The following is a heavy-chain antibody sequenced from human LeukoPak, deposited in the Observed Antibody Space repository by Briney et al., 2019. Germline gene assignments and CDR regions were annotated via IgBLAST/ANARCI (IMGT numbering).Heavy chain of an antibody. V-gene: IGHV1-69*13. CDR3: ARDEPIVGATWYYDY. CDR2: IVPIFGTA. D-gene: IGHD1-26*01. J-gene: IGHJ4*02. Sequence: ASVKVSCKASGGTFSSYAISWVRQAPGQGLEWMGGIVPIFGTANYAQKLQGRVTITAEESTSTAYMELSSLRSEDTAVYYCARDEPIVGATWYYDYWGQGTLVTVSS. CDR1: GGTFSSYA.